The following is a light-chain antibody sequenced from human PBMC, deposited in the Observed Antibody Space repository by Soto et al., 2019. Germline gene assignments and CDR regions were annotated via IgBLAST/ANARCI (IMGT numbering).Light chain of an antibody. V-gene: IGKV1D-12*01. Sequence: DIQMTQSPSSVSASVGDRVTITCRASQDISNWLAWYQQKPGKAPKLLIYAASRLQSGAPSRFSGSGSGTDFTLAISSLQREDFATYYCQQANSFPYTFGQGTKLEIK. CDR2: AAS. CDR3: QQANSFPYT. J-gene: IGKJ2*01. CDR1: QDISNW.